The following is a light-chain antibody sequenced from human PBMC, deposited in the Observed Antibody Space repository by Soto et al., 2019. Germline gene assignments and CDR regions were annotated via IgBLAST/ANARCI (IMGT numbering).Light chain of an antibody. CDR1: QSISSW. J-gene: IGKJ1*01. CDR3: QQYNSWTWT. Sequence: DIQMTQSPSTLSASVGDRVTITCRASQSISSWLAWYQQKPGKAPKLLIYDASSLESGVPSRFSGSGSGTEFPPPIRSLQADDFATYYCQQYNSWTWTFGQGTKGENK. V-gene: IGKV1-5*01. CDR2: DAS.